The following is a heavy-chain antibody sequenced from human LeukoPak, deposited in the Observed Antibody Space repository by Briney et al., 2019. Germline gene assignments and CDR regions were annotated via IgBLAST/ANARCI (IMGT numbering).Heavy chain of an antibody. J-gene: IGHJ4*02. CDR1: GLTFSSYG. CDR3: AKGLGNYDY. D-gene: IGHD1-7*01. CDR2: ISGSGSNT. V-gene: IGHV3-23*01. Sequence: GGSLRLSCAASGLTFSSYGMTWVRQAPGKGLEWVSGISGSGSNTYYADSVKGRFTISRDNSKNTLYLQMNSLTVEDTAVYHCAKGLGNYDYWGQGTLVTVSS.